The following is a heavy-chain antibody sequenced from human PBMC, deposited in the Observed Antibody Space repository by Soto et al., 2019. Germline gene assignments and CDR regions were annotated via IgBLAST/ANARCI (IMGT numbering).Heavy chain of an antibody. CDR3: AHRTIQVYGMDV. CDR2: IYWDDDK. Sequence: QITLKESGPTLVKPTQTLTLTCTFSGFPLSTSGVGVGWIRQPPGKALEWLALIYWDDDKRYSPSLRSRLTITKDTSKNQVVLTMTNMDPVDTATYYCAHRTIQVYGMDVWGQGTTVTVSS. J-gene: IGHJ6*02. D-gene: IGHD5-18*01. CDR1: GFPLSTSGVG. V-gene: IGHV2-5*02.